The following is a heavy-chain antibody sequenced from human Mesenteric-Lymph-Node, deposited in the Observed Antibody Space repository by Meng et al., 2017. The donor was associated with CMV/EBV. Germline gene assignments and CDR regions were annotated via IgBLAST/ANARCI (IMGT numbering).Heavy chain of an antibody. J-gene: IGHJ4*02. CDR1: GGSCSGYY. V-gene: IGHV4-34*09. D-gene: IGHD2-21*01. Sequence: LSITCAVYGGSCSGYYWSWIRQPPGKGLEWIGYIYYSGSTNYNPSLKSRLTMSVDTSKNQFSLKLSSVTAADTAVYYCARGGDWVDYWGQGTLVTVSS. CDR3: ARGGDWVDY. CDR2: IYYSGST.